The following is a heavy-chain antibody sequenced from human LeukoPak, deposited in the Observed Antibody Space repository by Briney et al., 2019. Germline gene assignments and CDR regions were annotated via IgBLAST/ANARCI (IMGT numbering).Heavy chain of an antibody. V-gene: IGHV1-69*06. D-gene: IGHD6-13*01. CDR3: ARVCSGSWYGEYYYYMDV. Sequence: SAKVSCKASGGTFSSYAISWVRQAPGQGLEWLGGIIPIFGTANYAQKFQGRVTITADKSTSTAYMELSRLRSEDTAVYYCARVCSGSWYGEYYYYMDVWGKGTTVTVSS. J-gene: IGHJ6*03. CDR2: IIPIFGTA. CDR1: GGTFSSYA.